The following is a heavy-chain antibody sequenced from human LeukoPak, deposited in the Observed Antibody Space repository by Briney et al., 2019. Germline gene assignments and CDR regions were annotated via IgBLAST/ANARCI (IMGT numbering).Heavy chain of an antibody. V-gene: IGHV3-48*03. CDR1: GFTFSSYE. J-gene: IGHJ6*03. CDR2: ISSSGSTI. CDR3: ARDNAVRGVSYYMDV. D-gene: IGHD3-10*01. Sequence: PGGSLRLSCAASGFTFSSYEMNWVRQAPGKGLEWVSYISSSGSTIYYADSVKGRFTISRDNSKNTLYLQMNSLRAEDTAVYYCARDNAVRGVSYYMDVWGKGTTVTVSS.